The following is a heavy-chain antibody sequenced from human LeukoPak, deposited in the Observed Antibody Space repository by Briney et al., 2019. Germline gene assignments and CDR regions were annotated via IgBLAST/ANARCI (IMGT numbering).Heavy chain of an antibody. CDR1: GFSFSSYG. V-gene: IGHV3-30*02. CDR2: IRYDGSNK. D-gene: IGHD5-18*01. J-gene: IGHJ5*02. CDR3: AKLDQRGYSYGHEGGPNWFDP. Sequence: GGSLRLSCAASGFSFSSYGMHWVRQAPGKGLEWVAFIRYDGSNKYYADSVKGRFTISRDNSKNTLYLQMNSLRAEDTAVYYCAKLDQRGYSYGHEGGPNWFDPWGQGTLVTVSS.